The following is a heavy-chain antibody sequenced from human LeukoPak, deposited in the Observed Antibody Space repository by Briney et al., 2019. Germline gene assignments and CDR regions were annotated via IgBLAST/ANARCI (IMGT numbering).Heavy chain of an antibody. CDR2: ISSSAITM. J-gene: IGHJ4*02. CDR1: GFTFSNYY. D-gene: IGHD1-7*01. Sequence: GRSLRLSCAASGFTFSNYYISWIRQAPGKGLEWVSYISSSAITMYYADSVKGRFTISRDNAKNSLYLQMNSLRAEDTAVYYCARANNWNYPYYFDYWGQGTLVTVSS. CDR3: ARANNWNYPYYFDY. V-gene: IGHV3-11*01.